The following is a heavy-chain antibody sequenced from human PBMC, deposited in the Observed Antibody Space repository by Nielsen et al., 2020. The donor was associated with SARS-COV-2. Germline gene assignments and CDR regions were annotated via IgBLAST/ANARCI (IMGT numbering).Heavy chain of an antibody. Sequence: GESLKISCAASGFTFRTYWMAWVRQAPGKRLEWVANIKQDGSEKYYVDSVKGRFTISRDNTKNSLYLQMNSLRADDTALYYCARALTYSSGWYPLWGQGTLVSVSS. CDR3: ARALTYSSGWYPL. CDR2: IKQDGSEK. CDR1: GFTFRTYW. D-gene: IGHD6-19*01. V-gene: IGHV3-7*05. J-gene: IGHJ4*02.